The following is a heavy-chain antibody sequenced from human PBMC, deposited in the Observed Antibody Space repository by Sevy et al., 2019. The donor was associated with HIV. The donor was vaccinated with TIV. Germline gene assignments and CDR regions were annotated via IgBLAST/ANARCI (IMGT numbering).Heavy chain of an antibody. Sequence: GGSLRLSCAASGFTFDDYTMHWVRQAPGKGLEWVSLISWDGGSTYYADSVKGRFTISRDNSKNSLYLQMNSLRTEDTALYYCAKEITGTNTDYYYGMDVWGQWTTVTVSS. D-gene: IGHD1-20*01. V-gene: IGHV3-43*01. CDR3: AKEITGTNTDYYYGMDV. J-gene: IGHJ6*02. CDR2: ISWDGGST. CDR1: GFTFDDYT.